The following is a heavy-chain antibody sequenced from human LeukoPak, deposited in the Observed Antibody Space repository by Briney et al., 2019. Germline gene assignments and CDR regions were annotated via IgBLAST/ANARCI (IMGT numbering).Heavy chain of an antibody. J-gene: IGHJ4*02. CDR2: ISYDGSNK. V-gene: IGHV3-30*18. D-gene: IGHD2-15*01. Sequence: AGGSLRLSCAASGFTFSSYGMHWVRQAPGKGLEWVAVISYDGSNKYYADSVKGRFTISRDNSKNTLYLQMDSLRAEDTAVCYCAKDTPLYCSGGSCIPDYWGQGTLVTVSS. CDR1: GFTFSSYG. CDR3: AKDTPLYCSGGSCIPDY.